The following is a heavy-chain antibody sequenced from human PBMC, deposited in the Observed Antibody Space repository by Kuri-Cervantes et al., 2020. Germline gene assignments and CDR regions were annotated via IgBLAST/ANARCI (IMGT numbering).Heavy chain of an antibody. CDR3: AKGSGYDLGGLYYYMDV. CDR2: ISWNSGYR. J-gene: IGHJ6*03. V-gene: IGHV3-9*01. D-gene: IGHD5-12*01. Sequence: SLKISCTVSGFTFEEYAMHWVRRAPGKGLEWVSGISWNSGYRGYADSVKGRFTISRDNAKNSLYLQMNSLRDEDTALYYRAKGSGYDLGGLYYYMDVWGKGTTVTVSS. CDR1: GFTFEEYA.